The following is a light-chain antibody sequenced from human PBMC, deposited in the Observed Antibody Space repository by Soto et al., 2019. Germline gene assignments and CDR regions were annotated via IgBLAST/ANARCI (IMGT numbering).Light chain of an antibody. J-gene: IGKJ5*01. V-gene: IGKV3-20*01. CDR1: QSVSSSY. Sequence: DIVLAPAPGTLSLSPGDRSTLSCRASQSVSSSYLAWYQQRPGQAPRLLIYGASNRATGIPDRFSGSGSGTDFTLTISRLEPEDFAVYFCQQDTDWPITFGQGTRLEIK. CDR2: GAS. CDR3: QQDTDWPIT.